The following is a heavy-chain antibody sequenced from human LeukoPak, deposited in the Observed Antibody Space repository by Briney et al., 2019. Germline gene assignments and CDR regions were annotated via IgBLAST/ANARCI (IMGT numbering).Heavy chain of an antibody. CDR3: ARIDQEKYWFFDL. V-gene: IGHV3-23*01. CDR2: ISGSGVNT. CDR1: GFTFSSHA. Sequence: GGSLRLSCAASGFTFSSHAMSWVRQAPRKGLEWVSVISGSGVNTYYADSVKGRFTISRDNSNNTLSLQMNGLRAEDTAVYNCARIDQEKYWFFDLWGRGTLVTVSS. D-gene: IGHD2-2*01. J-gene: IGHJ2*01.